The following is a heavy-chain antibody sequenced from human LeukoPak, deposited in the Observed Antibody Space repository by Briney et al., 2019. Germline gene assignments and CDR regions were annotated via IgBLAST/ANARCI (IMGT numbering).Heavy chain of an antibody. Sequence: GGSLSLSCAASGFTFSSYWLHWLRQAPGQGLVWVSRINSDGSNTSYADSGKGRFTIPRDNAKNSLYLQMNSLRAEDTAVYYCAREVMVVAATTFWYFDLWGRGTLVTVSS. J-gene: IGHJ2*01. CDR1: GFTFSSYW. D-gene: IGHD2-15*01. CDR3: AREVMVVAATTFWYFDL. V-gene: IGHV3-74*01. CDR2: INSDGSNT.